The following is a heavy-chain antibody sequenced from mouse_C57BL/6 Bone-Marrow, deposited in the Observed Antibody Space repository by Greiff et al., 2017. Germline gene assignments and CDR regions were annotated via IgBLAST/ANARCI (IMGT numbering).Heavy chain of an antibody. V-gene: IGHV1-47*01. J-gene: IGHJ3*01. CDR3: ARKNYDYDWFAY. D-gene: IGHD2-4*01. Sequence: VQLQQSGAELVKPGASVKMSCKASGYTFTTYPIEWMKQNHGKSLEWIGNFHHYNDDTKYNEKFKGKATLTVEKSSSTVYLGLSRLTSDDSAVYYCARKNYDYDWFAYWGQGTLVTVSA. CDR2: FHHYNDDT. CDR1: GYTFTTYP.